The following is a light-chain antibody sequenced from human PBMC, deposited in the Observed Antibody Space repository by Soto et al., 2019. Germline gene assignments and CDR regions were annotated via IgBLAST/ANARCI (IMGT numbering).Light chain of an antibody. J-gene: IGKJ5*01. CDR3: QKRSNWPIN. Sequence: EIVLTPSQATLSFSPVERSTLSCMASQSVSSYLAWYQQKPDQAPRLLIYDASDRATGIPARFSGSGSGTDFTLTISSLEPEDFAVYYCQKRSNWPINCGQGKRRAIK. V-gene: IGKV3-11*01. CDR1: QSVSSY. CDR2: DAS.